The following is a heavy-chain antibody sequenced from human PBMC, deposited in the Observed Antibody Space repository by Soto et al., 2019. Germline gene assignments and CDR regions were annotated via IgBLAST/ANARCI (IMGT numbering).Heavy chain of an antibody. CDR1: GGSFSIYT. CDR2: IIPMFDIA. V-gene: IGHV1-69*02. D-gene: IGHD6-13*01. CDR3: TRGSWSAEGLDI. Sequence: QVQLVQSGVEVKRPGSSVKVSCKAAGGSFSIYTVFWVRQAPGQGLEWMGRIIPMFDIANYAQNFQGRVKFNADKFTDTVYMEMLNQRSDDTAVYYCTRGSWSAEGLDIWGQGTLVTVSS. J-gene: IGHJ3*02.